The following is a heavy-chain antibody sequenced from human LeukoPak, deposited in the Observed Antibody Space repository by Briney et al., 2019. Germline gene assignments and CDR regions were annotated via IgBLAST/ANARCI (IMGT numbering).Heavy chain of an antibody. CDR1: GGSISSSSYH. CDR3: ARHEEMITFGGVIASYYFDY. CDR2: MSYSGAT. D-gene: IGHD3-16*02. J-gene: IGHJ4*02. Sequence: SETLSLTCTVSGGSISSSSYHWGWIRQSPGEGLQWITSMSYSGATYYNPSLQSRVTISVDTSKNQFSLKLSSVTAADTAVYYCARHEEMITFGGVIASYYFDYWGQGTLVTVSS. V-gene: IGHV4-39*01.